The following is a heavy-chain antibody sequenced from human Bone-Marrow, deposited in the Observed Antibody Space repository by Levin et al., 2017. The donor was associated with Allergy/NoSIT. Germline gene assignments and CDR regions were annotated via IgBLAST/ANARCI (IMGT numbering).Heavy chain of an antibody. CDR3: ARDSVVPSATLGFDR. J-gene: IGHJ5*02. V-gene: IGHV1-69*06. Sequence: SVKVSCQASGDTFNNYAINWVRQAPGQGLEWMGGIVPILGTPSYAQKVQGRLTITADTSTSTAYMELSSLRSEDTALYYCARDSVVPSATLGFDRWGQGSLVTVSS. CDR2: IVPILGTP. D-gene: IGHD2-2*01. CDR1: GDTFNNYA.